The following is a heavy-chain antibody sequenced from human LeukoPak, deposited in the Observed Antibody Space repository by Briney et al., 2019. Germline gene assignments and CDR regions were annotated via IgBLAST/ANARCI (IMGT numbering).Heavy chain of an antibody. CDR1: GFTFSNYG. CDR2: IWYDGSNK. CDR3: ARPYSGSYTAYDAFDI. Sequence: GGSLRLSCAASGFTFSNYGMHWVRQAPGKGLEWVAVIWYDGSNKYYADSVKGRFTISRDNSKNTLYLQMNSLRAEDTAVYYCARPYSGSYTAYDAFDIWGQGTMVTVSS. V-gene: IGHV3-33*01. J-gene: IGHJ3*02. D-gene: IGHD1-26*01.